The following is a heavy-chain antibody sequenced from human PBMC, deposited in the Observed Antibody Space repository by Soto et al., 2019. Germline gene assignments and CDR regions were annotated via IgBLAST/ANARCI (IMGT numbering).Heavy chain of an antibody. J-gene: IGHJ4*02. CDR2: ISLGGTT. CDR1: GAPISSPTYY. Sequence: PSETLSLTCAVSGAPISSPTYYWVWIRQPPGKGLEWIGTISLGGTTYYSPSLKSRFTASLDTFNNQVSLILSSVTVTDTAVYFCVKQAVGSMSSEWGPGTLVTVSS. CDR3: VKQAVGSMSSE. V-gene: IGHV4-39*01. D-gene: IGHD6-6*01.